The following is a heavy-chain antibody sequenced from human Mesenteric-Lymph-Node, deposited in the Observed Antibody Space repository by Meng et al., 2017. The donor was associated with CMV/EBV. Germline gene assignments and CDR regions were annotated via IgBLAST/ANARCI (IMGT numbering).Heavy chain of an antibody. V-gene: IGHV1-8*02. D-gene: IGHD3-3*01. CDR2: MNPNSGNT. CDR1: GYTFTGYY. J-gene: IGHJ4*02. CDR3: ARTPITIFGVVIMDY. Sequence: ASVKVSCKASGYTFTGYYMHWVRQAPGQGLEWMGWMNPNSGNTGYAQKFQGRVTMTRNTSISTAYMELSSLRSEDTAVYYCARTPITIFGVVIMDYWGQGTLVTVSS.